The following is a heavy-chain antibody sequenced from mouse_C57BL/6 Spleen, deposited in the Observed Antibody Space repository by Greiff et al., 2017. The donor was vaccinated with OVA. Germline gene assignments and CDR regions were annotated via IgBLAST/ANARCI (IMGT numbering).Heavy chain of an antibody. D-gene: IGHD3-3*01. CDR3: AGLGDFDY. V-gene: IGHV1-82*01. J-gene: IGHJ2*01. Sequence: VKLMESGPELVKPGASVKISCKASGYAFSSSWMNWVKQRPGKGLEWIGRIYPGDGDTNYNGKFKGKATLTADKSSSTAYMQLSSLTSEDSAVYFCAGLGDFDYWGQGTTLTVSS. CDR1: GYAFSSSW. CDR2: IYPGDGDT.